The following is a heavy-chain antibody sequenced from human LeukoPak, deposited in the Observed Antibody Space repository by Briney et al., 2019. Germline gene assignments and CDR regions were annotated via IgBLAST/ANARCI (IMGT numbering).Heavy chain of an antibody. CDR1: GYTFTAYY. CDR2: INPNSGGT. CDR3: AREGFDYGFDI. D-gene: IGHD3-9*01. Sequence: GASVKVSCKASGYTFTAYYMHWVRQATGQGLEWMGWINPNSGGTKSAQKFQGRVTMTRDTSISTAYMEVSGLRSDDTALYYCAREGFDYGFDIWGQGTMVTVSS. V-gene: IGHV1-2*02. J-gene: IGHJ3*02.